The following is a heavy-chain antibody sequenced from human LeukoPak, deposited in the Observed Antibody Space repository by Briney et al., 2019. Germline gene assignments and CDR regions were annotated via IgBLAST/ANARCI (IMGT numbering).Heavy chain of an antibody. D-gene: IGHD6-6*01. Sequence: SETLSLTCTIYNGLFSGYYWSWIRQSPGKGLEWIGEINQSGFSKYNPSLKSRVTISVDTSKNQFSLKLSSVTAADTAVYYCARGYTSSSKPFDYWGQGTLVTVSS. V-gene: IGHV4-34*01. CDR1: NGLFSGYY. J-gene: IGHJ4*02. CDR3: ARGYTSSSKPFDY. CDR2: INQSGFS.